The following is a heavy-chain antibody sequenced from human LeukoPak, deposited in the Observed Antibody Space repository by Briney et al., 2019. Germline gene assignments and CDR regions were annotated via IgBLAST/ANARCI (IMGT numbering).Heavy chain of an antibody. CDR3: ARDGDYFDSSGYYPFDY. D-gene: IGHD3-22*01. CDR1: GYTFTSSG. V-gene: IGHV1-18*01. J-gene: IGHJ4*02. Sequence: ASVKVSCKASGYTFTSSGISWVRQAPGQGLEWMGWISAYNGNTNYAQQFQSRVTMTTDTSTSTAYMELRSLGTDDAAVYYCARDGDYFDSSGYYPFDYWGQGTLVTVSS. CDR2: ISAYNGNT.